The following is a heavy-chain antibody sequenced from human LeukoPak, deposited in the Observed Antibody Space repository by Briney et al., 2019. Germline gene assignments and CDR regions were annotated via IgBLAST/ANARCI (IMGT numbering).Heavy chain of an antibody. D-gene: IGHD1-26*01. CDR2: ISYDGSNK. CDR3: AKVGWELPVEAFDI. Sequence: GGSLRLSCAASGFTFSSYGMHWVRQAPGKGLEWVAVISYDGSNKYYADSVKGRFTISRDNSKNTLYLQMNSLRAEDTAVYYCAKVGWELPVEAFDIWGQGTMVTVSS. CDR1: GFTFSSYG. V-gene: IGHV3-30*18. J-gene: IGHJ3*02.